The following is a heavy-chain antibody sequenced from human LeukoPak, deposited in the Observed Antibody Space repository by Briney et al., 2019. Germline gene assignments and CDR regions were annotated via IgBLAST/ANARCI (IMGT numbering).Heavy chain of an antibody. D-gene: IGHD6-13*01. CDR1: GYTFTSYA. CDR2: INTNTGNP. J-gene: IGHJ6*03. V-gene: IGHV7-4-1*02. Sequence: ASVKVSCKASGYTFTSYAMNWVRQAPGQGLEWMGWINTNTGNPTYAQGFTGRFVFSLDTSVSTAYLQISSLKAEDTAVYYCARVKYSSNNDNYYMDVWGKGTTGTVSS. CDR3: ARVKYSSNNDNYYMDV.